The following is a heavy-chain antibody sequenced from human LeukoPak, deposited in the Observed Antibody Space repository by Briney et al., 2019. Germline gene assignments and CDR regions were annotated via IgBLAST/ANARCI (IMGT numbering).Heavy chain of an antibody. J-gene: IGHJ4*02. D-gene: IGHD4-23*01. CDR1: GGSISSYY. V-gene: IGHV4-59*01. Sequence: SETLSLTCTVSGGSISSYYWSWIRQPPGKGLEWIGYIYYSGSPNYNPSLKSRVTISVDTSKNQFSLKLSSVTAADTAVYYCARGDDYRGNSVYWGQGTLDTVSS. CDR2: IYYSGSP. CDR3: ARGDDYRGNSVY.